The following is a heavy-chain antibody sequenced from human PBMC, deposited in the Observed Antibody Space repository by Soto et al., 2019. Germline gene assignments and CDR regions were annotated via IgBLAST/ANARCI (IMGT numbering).Heavy chain of an antibody. CDR1: GFTFSSYW. CDR2: INSDGSST. V-gene: IGHV3-74*01. CDR3: ARVGVYQLDYGADYYYYGMEV. J-gene: IGHJ6*02. D-gene: IGHD4-17*01. Sequence: GGSLRLSCAASGFTFSSYWMHWARQAPGKGLVWVSRINSDGSSTSYADSVKGRFTISRDNDKNTLYLQMNSLRAEDTAVYYCARVGVYQLDYGADYYYYGMEVWRQGTTVTVSS.